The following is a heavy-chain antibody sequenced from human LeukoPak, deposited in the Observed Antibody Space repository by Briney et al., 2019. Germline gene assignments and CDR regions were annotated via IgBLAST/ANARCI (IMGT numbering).Heavy chain of an antibody. J-gene: IGHJ5*02. CDR1: GFTFSSYA. D-gene: IGHD3-10*01. Sequence: GGSLRLSCAASGFTFSSYAMSWVRQAPGKGLEWVSSISGSGGNTYYADSVKGRFTISRDYSKNALYLQMNSLRTEETAVYYCAKGPAMVRGTFDPWGQGTLVTVSS. CDR2: ISGSGGNT. V-gene: IGHV3-23*01. CDR3: AKGPAMVRGTFDP.